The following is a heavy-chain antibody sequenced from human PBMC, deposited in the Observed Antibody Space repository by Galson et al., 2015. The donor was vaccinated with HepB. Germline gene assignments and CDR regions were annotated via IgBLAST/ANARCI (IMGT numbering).Heavy chain of an antibody. D-gene: IGHD1-1*01. CDR3: TRPLSTTSYYCYGVDV. J-gene: IGHJ6*02. V-gene: IGHV3-49*03. CDR1: GFTFGDYA. CDR2: IRGKAHGGTT. Sequence: LRLSCAASGFTFGDYAMSWFRQAPGKGLEWVGFIRGKAHGGTTEYAASVKGRFTISRDDSKSIAYLQMNSLKTEDTAVYYCTRPLSTTSYYCYGVDVWGQGTTVTVSS.